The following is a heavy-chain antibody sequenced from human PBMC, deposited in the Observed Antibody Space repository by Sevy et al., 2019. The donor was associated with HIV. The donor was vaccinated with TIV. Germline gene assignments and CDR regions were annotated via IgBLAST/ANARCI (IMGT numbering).Heavy chain of an antibody. D-gene: IGHD3-16*01. J-gene: IGHJ5*02. V-gene: IGHV4-4*02. Sequence: SETLSLTCAVSGGSIRSVNWWHWVRQPPGKGLEWIGEIYHTGSTNYNPSLMSRVTISVDNSKHQFSLNLRSVTAADTAVYYCARGGETPRGFDPWGQGSLVTVSS. CDR2: IYHTGST. CDR1: GGSIRSVNW. CDR3: ARGGETPRGFDP.